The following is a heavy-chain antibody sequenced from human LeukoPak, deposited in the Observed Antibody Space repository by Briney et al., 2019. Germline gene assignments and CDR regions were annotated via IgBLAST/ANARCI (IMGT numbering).Heavy chain of an antibody. Sequence: GGSLRLSCAASGFPFSGYWMHWDRQAPGKGLVWVSRIDDDGAGTSYADSVKGRFTISRDNAKSTLYLQMNSLRVEDTAVYYCARSASGYDSWGQGTLVTVSS. V-gene: IGHV3-74*01. CDR2: IDDDGAGT. CDR3: ARSASGYDS. J-gene: IGHJ5*02. D-gene: IGHD5-12*01. CDR1: GFPFSGYW.